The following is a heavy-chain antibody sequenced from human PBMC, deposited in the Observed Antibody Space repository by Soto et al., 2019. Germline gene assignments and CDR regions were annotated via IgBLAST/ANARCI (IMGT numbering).Heavy chain of an antibody. J-gene: IGHJ3*02. D-gene: IGHD2-21*02. CDR3: ARDRSSGDYRYDAFDI. V-gene: IGHV1-18*01. CDR2: ISAYNGNT. CDR1: GYTFTSYG. Sequence: QVPLVQSGAEVKKPGASVKVSCKASGYTFTSYGISWVRQAPGQGLEWMGWISAYNGNTNYAQKLQGRVTMTTDTSTSTAYMELRSLRSDDTAVYYCARDRSSGDYRYDAFDIWGQGTMVTVSS.